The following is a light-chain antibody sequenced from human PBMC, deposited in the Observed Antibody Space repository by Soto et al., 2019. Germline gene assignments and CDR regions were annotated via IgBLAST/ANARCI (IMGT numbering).Light chain of an antibody. CDR1: QSISSW. CDR3: QQYNSLWT. CDR2: KAS. J-gene: IGKJ1*01. Sequence: DIQMTQSPSTLSASVGDRVTITCRASQSISSWLAWYQQKPGKAPKLLIYKASSLDSGVPSRFSGSGSGTDITRTISSLQPDDFATYYCQQYNSLWTFGQGTKVEIK. V-gene: IGKV1-5*03.